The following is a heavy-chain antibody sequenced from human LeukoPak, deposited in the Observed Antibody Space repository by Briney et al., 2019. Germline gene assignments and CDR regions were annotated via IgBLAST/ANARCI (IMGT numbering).Heavy chain of an antibody. CDR3: AKAQGYLDY. CDR1: GFAFSSYG. CDR2: ISGSGGST. J-gene: IGHJ4*02. Sequence: PGGSLRLSCAASGFAFSSYGIVWARQAPGRGLEWVSGISGSGGSTYYADSVKGRFTISRDNSKNTVYLQMNSLRAEDTAVYYCAKAQGYLDYWGQGTLATVSS. V-gene: IGHV3-23*01.